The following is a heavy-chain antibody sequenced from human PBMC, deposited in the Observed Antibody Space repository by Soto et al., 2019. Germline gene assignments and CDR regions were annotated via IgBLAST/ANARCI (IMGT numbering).Heavy chain of an antibody. V-gene: IGHV1-18*01. Sequence: QVQLVQSGAEVKKPGASVKVSCKDSGYTFTSYGISWVRQAPGQVLEWMGWISADNGNTNYAQKLQGRVTMTTDTSTSIGYMEMRGLRSHGTAVYYCAREGGVLWFGELLYRHPYYYCYSGMDVWGQGTTVTVFS. CDR1: GYTFTSYG. CDR3: AREGGVLWFGELLYRHPYYYCYSGMDV. J-gene: IGHJ6*02. D-gene: IGHD3-10*01. CDR2: ISADNGNT.